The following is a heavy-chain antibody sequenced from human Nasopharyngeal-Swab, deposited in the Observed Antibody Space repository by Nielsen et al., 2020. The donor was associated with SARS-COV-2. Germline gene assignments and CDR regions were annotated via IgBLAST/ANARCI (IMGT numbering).Heavy chain of an antibody. Sequence: ASVKVSCKASGYTFTSYYMHWVRQAPGQGLEWMGIINPSGGSTSYGQKFQGRVTMTRDTSTSTVYMELSSLRSEDTAVYYCARGSRYYYGSGKYYFDYWGQGTLVTVSS. D-gene: IGHD3-10*01. CDR1: GYTFTSYY. CDR3: ARGSRYYYGSGKYYFDY. V-gene: IGHV1-46*01. CDR2: INPSGGST. J-gene: IGHJ4*02.